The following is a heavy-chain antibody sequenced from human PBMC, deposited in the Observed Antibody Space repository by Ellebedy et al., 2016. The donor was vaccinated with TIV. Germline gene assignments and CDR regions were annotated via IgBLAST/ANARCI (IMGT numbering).Heavy chain of an antibody. CDR3: ARGDCSGGSCQYNWFDP. CDR2: IYYSGST. CDR1: GGSISSGGYY. V-gene: IGHV4-31*03. J-gene: IGHJ5*02. D-gene: IGHD2-15*01. Sequence: SETLSLXCTVSGGSISSGGYYWSWIRQHPGKGLEWIGYIYYSGSTYYNPSLKSRVTISVDTSKNQFSLKLSSVTAADTAVYYCARGDCSGGSCQYNWFDPWGQGTLVTVSS.